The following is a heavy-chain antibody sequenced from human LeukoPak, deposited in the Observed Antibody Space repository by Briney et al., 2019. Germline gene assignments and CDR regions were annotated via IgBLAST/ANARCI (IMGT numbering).Heavy chain of an antibody. Sequence: ASVKVSCKASGGTFSSYAISWVRQAPGQGLEWMGWINTNTGNPTYAQGFTGRFVFSLDTSVSTAYLQISSLKAEDTAVYYCARDQRDGYNPFDYWGQGTLVTVSS. J-gene: IGHJ4*02. CDR3: ARDQRDGYNPFDY. CDR1: GGTFSSYA. V-gene: IGHV7-4-1*02. CDR2: INTNTGNP. D-gene: IGHD5-24*01.